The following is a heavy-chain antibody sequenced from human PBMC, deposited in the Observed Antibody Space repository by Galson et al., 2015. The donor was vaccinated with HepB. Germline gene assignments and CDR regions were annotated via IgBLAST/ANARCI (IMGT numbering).Heavy chain of an antibody. CDR3: ARDVGAGKYFDH. V-gene: IGHV3-11*05. Sequence: SLRLSCAASGFTFSDYYMSWIRQAPGKGLEWLSYISSGSSYKIYADSVKGRFTISRDNAKNSLFLQLNSLRAEDTAVYYCARDVGAGKYFDHWGQGTLATVSS. CDR1: GFTFSDYY. D-gene: IGHD6-19*01. J-gene: IGHJ4*02. CDR2: ISSGSSYK.